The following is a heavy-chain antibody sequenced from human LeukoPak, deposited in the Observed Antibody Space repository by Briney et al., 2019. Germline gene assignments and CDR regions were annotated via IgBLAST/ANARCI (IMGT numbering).Heavy chain of an antibody. CDR1: GYTFTSYA. J-gene: IGHJ4*02. CDR2: INPNTGDT. V-gene: IGHV1-2*02. Sequence: ASVKVSCKASGYTFTSYAMNWVRQAPGQGLEWMGWINPNTGDTNYAQKFQGRVTMTRDTSSSTAYMELSRLRSDDTAMYYCAKDQGRGYTYGLYYFDYWGRGTLVTVSS. D-gene: IGHD5-18*01. CDR3: AKDQGRGYTYGLYYFDY.